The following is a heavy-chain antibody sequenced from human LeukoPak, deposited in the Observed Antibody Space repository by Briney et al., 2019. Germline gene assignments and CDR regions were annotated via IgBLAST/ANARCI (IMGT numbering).Heavy chain of an antibody. CDR3: ARDQEGFDY. J-gene: IGHJ4*02. V-gene: IGHV1-46*01. CDR2: IYPRDGST. Sequence: ASVKVSCKASGYTFTSNYIHWVRQAPGQGLEWMGMIYPRDGSTSYAQKFQGKVTVTRDTSTSTVHMDLSGLRSEDTAVYYCARDQEGFDYWGQGTLVTVSS. CDR1: GYTFTSNY.